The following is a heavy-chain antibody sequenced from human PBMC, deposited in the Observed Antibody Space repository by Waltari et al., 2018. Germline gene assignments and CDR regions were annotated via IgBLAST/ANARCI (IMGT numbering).Heavy chain of an antibody. V-gene: IGHV4-34*01. CDR3: VVTRRYYYYGMDV. CDR2: INHSGST. D-gene: IGHD2-2*01. J-gene: IGHJ6*02. Sequence: QVQLQQWGAGLLKPSETLSLTCAVYGGSFSGYYWSWIRQPPGKGLEWIGEINHSGSTNYNPPLKSRVTISVDTSKNQFSLKLSSVTAADTAVYARVVTRRYYYYGMDVWGQGTTVTVSS. CDR1: GGSFSGYY.